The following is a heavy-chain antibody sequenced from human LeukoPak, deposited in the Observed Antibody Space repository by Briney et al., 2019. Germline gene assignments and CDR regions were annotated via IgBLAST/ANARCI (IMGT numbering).Heavy chain of an antibody. J-gene: IGHJ4*02. Sequence: PGGSLRLSCAASGFTIAKHDMHWVRQAPGKGLEWVSTVCLSPASTYFAVSVKGRFTASRDNDKNTVSLQMNSLRAEDTAMYFCVKNWGGYYFDSWGQGALVTVSS. CDR2: VCLSPAST. CDR3: VKNWGGYYFDS. CDR1: GFTIAKHD. D-gene: IGHD7-27*01. V-gene: IGHV3-23*01.